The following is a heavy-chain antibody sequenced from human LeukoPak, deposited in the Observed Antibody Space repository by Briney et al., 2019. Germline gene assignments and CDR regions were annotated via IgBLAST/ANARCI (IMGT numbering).Heavy chain of an antibody. CDR3: ARHDDCNSQPDGFDV. Sequence: SETLSLSCTVSGGSISSSSKFWGWIRQPPGKGLEWIGSLHPSTTTYYNPSLRSRVGISVDTSKNQFYLTLSSVTAADSAVYFCARHDDCNSQPDGFDVWGQGTIVTVSS. J-gene: IGHJ3*01. CDR2: LHPSTTT. D-gene: IGHD4-23*01. V-gene: IGHV4-39*01. CDR1: GGSISSSSKF.